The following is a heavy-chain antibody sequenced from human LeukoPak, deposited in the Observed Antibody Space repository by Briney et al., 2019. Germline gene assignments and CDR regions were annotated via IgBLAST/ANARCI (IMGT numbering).Heavy chain of an antibody. Sequence: SETLSLTCAVYGGSFSGYYLSWIRQPPGKGLEWIGEINHSEATDYNPSFKSRVTISVDTSKNQFSLKLSSVTAADTAVYYCAREAQYCSGGRCYGGYFQHWGQGTLVTVSS. V-gene: IGHV4-34*01. D-gene: IGHD2-15*01. CDR1: GGSFSGYY. J-gene: IGHJ1*01. CDR3: AREAQYCSGGRCYGGYFQH. CDR2: INHSEAT.